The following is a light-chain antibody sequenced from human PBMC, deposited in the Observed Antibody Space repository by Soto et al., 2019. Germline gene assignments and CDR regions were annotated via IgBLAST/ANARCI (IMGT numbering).Light chain of an antibody. CDR3: QQRSNWPAAT. CDR1: QSVSRY. J-gene: IGKJ4*01. Sequence: EIVLTQSPATLPLSPGERATLSCRASQSVSRYLAWYQQKPGQAPRLLIYDASNRATGIPARFSGSGSGTDFTLTISSLEPEDFAVYYCQQRSNWPAATFGGGTKVEIK. V-gene: IGKV3-11*01. CDR2: DAS.